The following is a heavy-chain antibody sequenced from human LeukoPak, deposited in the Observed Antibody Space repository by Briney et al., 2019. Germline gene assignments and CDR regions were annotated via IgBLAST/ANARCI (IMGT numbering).Heavy chain of an antibody. D-gene: IGHD6-13*01. CDR3: ARVPLIAAAGAYWYFDL. CDR1: GFTFSSYD. CDR2: IGTAGDT. V-gene: IGHV3-13*01. J-gene: IGHJ2*01. Sequence: GGSLRLSCAASGFTFSSYDMHWVRQATGKGLEWVSAIGTAGDTYYPGSVKGRFTISRENAKNSLYLQMNSLRAGDTAVYYCARVPLIAAAGAYWYFDLSGRGTLVTVSS.